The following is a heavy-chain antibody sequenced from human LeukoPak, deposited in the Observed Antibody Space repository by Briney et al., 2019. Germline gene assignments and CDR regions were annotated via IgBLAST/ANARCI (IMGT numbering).Heavy chain of an antibody. Sequence: QFGGSLRLSCTTSGFTFNIYGMNWVRQAPGKGLDWVSYISSDGSVKYYADSVEGRFTISRDNAKKSLLLQMSSLRAEDTAVYYCARDSSDFRSLIPHWGQGTLATVSS. CDR3: ARDSSDFRSLIPH. CDR1: GFTFNIYG. J-gene: IGHJ1*01. V-gene: IGHV3-48*01. D-gene: IGHD3-3*01. CDR2: ISSDGSVK.